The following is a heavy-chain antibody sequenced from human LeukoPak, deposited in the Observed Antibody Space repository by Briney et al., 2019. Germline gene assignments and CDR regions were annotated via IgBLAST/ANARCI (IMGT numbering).Heavy chain of an antibody. CDR3: ARETWRRAFDI. J-gene: IGHJ3*02. D-gene: IGHD6-25*01. CDR1: GFTFSSYM. Sequence: AGGSLRLSCAASGFTFSSYMMNWVRQAPGKGLEWVANINQGGGDKNHVDSVKGRFTISRDNTKNSLYLQMNSLRAEDTAVYYCARETWRRAFDIWGQGTMVTVSS. V-gene: IGHV3-7*03. CDR2: INQGGGDK.